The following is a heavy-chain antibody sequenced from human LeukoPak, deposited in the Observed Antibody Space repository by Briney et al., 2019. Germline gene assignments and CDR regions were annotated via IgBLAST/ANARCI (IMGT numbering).Heavy chain of an antibody. V-gene: IGHV1-69*06. D-gene: IGHD2-2*01. J-gene: IGHJ6*04. Sequence: ASVRVSCKASGGTFSSYAIGWVRQAPGQGLEWRGGIIPIFGTANYAQKFQGRVTITADKSTSTAYMELSSLRSEATAVYYCARTHCSSTSCFISSYGMDVWGKGTTVTVSS. CDR3: ARTHCSSTSCFISSYGMDV. CDR2: IIPIFGTA. CDR1: GGTFSSYA.